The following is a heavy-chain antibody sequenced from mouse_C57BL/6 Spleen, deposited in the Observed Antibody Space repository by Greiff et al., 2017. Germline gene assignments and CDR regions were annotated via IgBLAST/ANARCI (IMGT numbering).Heavy chain of an antibody. D-gene: IGHD1-1*01. CDR1: GYTFTDYY. CDR2: IYPGSGNT. Sequence: VQLQESGAELVRPGASVKLSCKASGYTFTDYYINWVKQRPGQGLEWIARIYPGSGNTYYNEKFKGKATLTAEKSSSTAYMQLSSLTSEDSAGYFCARRGGSPHFDYWGQGTTLTVSS. V-gene: IGHV1-76*01. J-gene: IGHJ2*01. CDR3: ARRGGSPHFDY.